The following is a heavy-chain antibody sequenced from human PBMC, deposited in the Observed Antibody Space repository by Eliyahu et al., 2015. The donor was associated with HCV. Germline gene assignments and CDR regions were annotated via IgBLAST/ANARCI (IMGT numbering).Heavy chain of an antibody. J-gene: IGHJ4*02. CDR3: ARTSTTSQWEGSYFDY. V-gene: IGHV3-33*01. Sequence: QVQLVESGGGVVQPGRSLRLSCGASGFIFANYGMPWVRQAPGKGLEWVAVIWSDGSNKYYADSVKGRFTISRDNPTNTLYLQMNSLRVEDTAVYYCARTSTTSQWEGSYFDYWGQGTLVTVSS. CDR2: IWSDGSNK. CDR1: GFIFANYG. D-gene: IGHD2-2*01.